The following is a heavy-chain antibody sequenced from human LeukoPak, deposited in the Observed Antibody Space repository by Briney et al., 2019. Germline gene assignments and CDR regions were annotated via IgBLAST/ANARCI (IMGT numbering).Heavy chain of an antibody. J-gene: IGHJ4*02. D-gene: IGHD5-18*01. CDR1: GGSISSYY. Sequence: KPSETLSLTCTVSGGSISSYYWSWIRQPPGKGLEWIGYIYYSGSTNYNPSLESRVTISVDTSKNQFSLKLSSVTAADTAVYYCARAPEVGYSYGNFDYWGQGTLVTVSS. CDR3: ARAPEVGYSYGNFDY. V-gene: IGHV4-59*12. CDR2: IYYSGST.